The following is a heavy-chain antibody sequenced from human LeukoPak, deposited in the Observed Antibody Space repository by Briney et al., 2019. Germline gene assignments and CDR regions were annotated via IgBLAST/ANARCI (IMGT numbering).Heavy chain of an antibody. CDR2: ISSSSSYI. J-gene: IGHJ4*02. CDR1: GFTFSSYS. V-gene: IGHV3-21*01. D-gene: IGHD2/OR15-2a*01. Sequence: GGSLRLSCAASGFTFSSYSRNWVRQAPGKGLEWVSSISSSSSYIYYADSVKGRFTISRDNAKNSLYLQMNSLRAEDTAVYYCARDTYLSGRYIDYWGQGTLVTVSS. CDR3: ARDTYLSGRYIDY.